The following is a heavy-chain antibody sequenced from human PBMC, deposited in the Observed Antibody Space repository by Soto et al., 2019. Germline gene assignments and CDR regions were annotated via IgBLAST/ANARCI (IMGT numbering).Heavy chain of an antibody. J-gene: IGHJ6*02. CDR1: GFTFSSYG. Sequence: QVQLVESGGGVVQPGRSLRLSCAASGFTFSSYGMHWVRQAPGKGLEWVAVISYDGSNKYYADSVKGRFTISRDNSKNTLYPQMNSLRAEDTAVYSCAKEGGDTYYYYYGMDVWGQGTTVTVSS. CDR3: AKEGGDTYYYYYGMDV. CDR2: ISYDGSNK. D-gene: IGHD3-16*01. V-gene: IGHV3-30*18.